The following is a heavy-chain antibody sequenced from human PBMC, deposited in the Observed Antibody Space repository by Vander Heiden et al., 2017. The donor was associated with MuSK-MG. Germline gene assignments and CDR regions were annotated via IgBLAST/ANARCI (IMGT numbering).Heavy chain of an antibody. Sequence: VPLLESGGGLVQPGGSLRLSRAASGFTFSTYAMSWVRQAPGKGLEWVSGISGNGDSTYFADSVKGRFTISRDNSKNTLYLQMNSLRGEDTAVYYCAKRLFGGPFADGMDVWGQGTTVTVSS. CDR3: AKRLFGGPFADGMDV. J-gene: IGHJ6*02. CDR2: ISGNGDST. D-gene: IGHD3-10*01. V-gene: IGHV3-23*01. CDR1: GFTFSTYA.